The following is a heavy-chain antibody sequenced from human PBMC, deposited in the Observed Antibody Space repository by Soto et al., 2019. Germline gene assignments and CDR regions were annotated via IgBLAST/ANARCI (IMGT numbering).Heavy chain of an antibody. J-gene: IGHJ3*01. D-gene: IGHD1-26*01. V-gene: IGHV3-11*01. Sequence: PGVSLRLSCAASGFTFSDHYMSWIRQSPGKGLEWISYMTPSGSSSSYADSVKGRFTISRDNAKNSLYLQMNSLRGDDTAVYYSSKEFSGNYFAFDLSGTVTTVAVS. CDR3: SKEFSGNYFAFDL. CDR2: MTPSGSSS. CDR1: GFTFSDHY.